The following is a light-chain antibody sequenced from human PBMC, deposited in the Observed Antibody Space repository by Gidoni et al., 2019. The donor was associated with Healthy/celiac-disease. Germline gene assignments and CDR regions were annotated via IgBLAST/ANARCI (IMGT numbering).Light chain of an antibody. CDR1: QSISSY. CDR2: AAS. J-gene: IGKJ2*04. Sequence: DIQMTQYPSSLSASVGDRVTITCRASQSISSYLNWYQQKPGKAPKLLIFAASSLQSGVPSRFSCSGSGTDFTLTISSLQPEDFATYYCHQSYSTPPSSFGQGTKLEIK. CDR3: HQSYSTPPSS. V-gene: IGKV1-39*01.